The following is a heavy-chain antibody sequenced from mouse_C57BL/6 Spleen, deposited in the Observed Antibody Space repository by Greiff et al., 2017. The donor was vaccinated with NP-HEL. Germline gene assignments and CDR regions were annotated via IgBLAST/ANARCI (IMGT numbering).Heavy chain of an antibody. V-gene: IGHV1-26*01. J-gene: IGHJ2*01. Sequence: EVQLQQSGPELVKPGASVKISCKASGYTFTDYYMNWVKQSHGKSLEWIGDINPNNGGTSYNQKFKGKATLTVDKSSSTAYMELRSLTSEDSAVYYCARWDYDVGGLNYWGQGTTLTVSS. D-gene: IGHD2-4*01. CDR2: INPNNGGT. CDR3: ARWDYDVGGLNY. CDR1: GYTFTDYY.